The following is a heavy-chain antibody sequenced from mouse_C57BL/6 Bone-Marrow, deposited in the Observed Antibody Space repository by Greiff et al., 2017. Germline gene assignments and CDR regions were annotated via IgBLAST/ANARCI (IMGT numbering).Heavy chain of an antibody. CDR3: ARDGYFLFDY. J-gene: IGHJ2*01. D-gene: IGHD2-3*01. CDR2: ILPGSGST. CDR1: GYTFTGYG. Sequence: VNLVESGAELMKPGASVKLSCKATGYTFTGYGIEWVKQRPGHGLEWIGEILPGSGSTNYNAKFKGKATFTAYTSSNTSSMQLRILTTEDSAIYYCARDGYFLFDYWGQGTTLTVSS. V-gene: IGHV1-9*01.